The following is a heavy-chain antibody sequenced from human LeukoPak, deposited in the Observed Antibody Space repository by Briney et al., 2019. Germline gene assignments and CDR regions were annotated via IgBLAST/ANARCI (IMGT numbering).Heavy chain of an antibody. D-gene: IGHD2-21*02. CDR3: ASSSRIAYCGGDCYPADYYGMDV. Sequence: GASVKVSCKASGGTFSSYAISWVRQAPGQGLEWMGRIIPILGIANYAQKFQGRVTITADKSTSTAYMELSSLRSEDTAVYYCASSSRIAYCGGDCYPADYYGMDVWGQGTTVTVSS. J-gene: IGHJ6*02. CDR2: IIPILGIA. V-gene: IGHV1-69*04. CDR1: GGTFSSYA.